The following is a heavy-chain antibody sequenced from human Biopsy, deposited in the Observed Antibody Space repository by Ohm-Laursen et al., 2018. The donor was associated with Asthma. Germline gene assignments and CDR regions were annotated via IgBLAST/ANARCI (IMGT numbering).Heavy chain of an antibody. Sequence: SEKASCKSLGGTFNTYVIGCARHGPGQGIGCISGIKSGFGTTTYPQKFQDRVTITADDSTSTVYMELSSLRSEDTAVYYCARKAGSCISRTCYSLDFWGQGTLVTVSS. J-gene: IGHJ4*02. V-gene: IGHV1-69*13. CDR3: ARKAGSCISRTCYSLDF. CDR2: IKSGFGTT. D-gene: IGHD2-2*01. CDR1: GGTFNTYV.